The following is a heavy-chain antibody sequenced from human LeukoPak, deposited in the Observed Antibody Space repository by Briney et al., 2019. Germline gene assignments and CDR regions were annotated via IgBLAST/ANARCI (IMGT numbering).Heavy chain of an antibody. D-gene: IGHD3-3*01. Sequence: PGGSLRLSCAASGFTFSDYYMSWIRQAPGKGLEWVSYISSSARTIYYADSVKGRFTISRDNAKNSLYLQMNSLRAEDTAVYCCARFNYDFWSGYYITRDYYYYMDVWGKGTTVTVSS. CDR3: ARFNYDFWSGYYITRDYYYYMDV. J-gene: IGHJ6*03. CDR1: GFTFSDYY. V-gene: IGHV3-11*01. CDR2: ISSSARTI.